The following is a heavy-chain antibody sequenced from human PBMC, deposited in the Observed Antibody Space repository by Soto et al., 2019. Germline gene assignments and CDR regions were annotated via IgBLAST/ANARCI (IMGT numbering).Heavy chain of an antibody. J-gene: IGHJ4*02. CDR1: GCTFSTYA. Sequence: SLTLSCASPGCTFSTYAIHLVRQAPRKGLEWVSVISYDGSNKYYADSVKGRFTISRDNSKNTLYLQMNSLRAEDTAVYYCKRGYRQYDFKLWRQGHLV. CDR3: KRGYRQYDFKL. D-gene: IGHD1-7*01. CDR2: ISYDGSNK. V-gene: IGHV3-30-3*01.